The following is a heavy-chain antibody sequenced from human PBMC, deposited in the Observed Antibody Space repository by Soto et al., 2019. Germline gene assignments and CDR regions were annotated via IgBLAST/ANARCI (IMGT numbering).Heavy chain of an antibody. J-gene: IGHJ4*02. Sequence: GGSLRLSCTASGFTFGDYAMSWFRQAPGKGLEWVGFIRSKAYGGTTEYAASVKGRFTISRDDSKSIAYLQMNSLKTEDTAVYYCTRGLRYYYDSSGYYFFDYWGQGTLVTVSS. CDR1: GFTFGDYA. V-gene: IGHV3-49*03. CDR2: IRSKAYGGTT. CDR3: TRGLRYYYDSSGYYFFDY. D-gene: IGHD3-22*01.